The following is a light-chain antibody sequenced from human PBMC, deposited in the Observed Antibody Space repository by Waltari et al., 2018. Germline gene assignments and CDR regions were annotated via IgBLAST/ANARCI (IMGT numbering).Light chain of an antibody. CDR2: GAS. J-gene: IGKJ1*01. Sequence: DIQMTQSPSSLSASVGDRVTITCRASQDIRQYLVWLQQKPGKVPKLLIYGASTLHSGVPSRFSGGGSGTDFTLTISSLQPEDVATYYCQSYSTSCRTFGQGTTVEIK. V-gene: IGKV1-27*01. CDR3: QSYSTSCRT. CDR1: QDIRQY.